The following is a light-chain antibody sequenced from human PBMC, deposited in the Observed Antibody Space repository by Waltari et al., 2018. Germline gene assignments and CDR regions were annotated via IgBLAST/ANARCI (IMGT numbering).Light chain of an antibody. J-gene: IGKJ1*01. CDR2: WAS. CDR3: QQYYSTLRRT. V-gene: IGKV4-1*01. CDR1: QSGLYSSNNKNY. Sequence: DIVMTQSPDSLAVSLGERATINCKSSQSGLYSSNNKNYLAWYQQKPGQPPKLLIYWASTRESGVPDRFSGSGSGTDFTLTISSLQAEDVAVYYCQQYYSTLRRTFGQGTKVEIK.